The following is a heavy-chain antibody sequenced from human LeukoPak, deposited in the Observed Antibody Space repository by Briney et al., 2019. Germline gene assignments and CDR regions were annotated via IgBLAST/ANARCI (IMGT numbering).Heavy chain of an antibody. D-gene: IGHD6-13*01. V-gene: IGHV3-23*01. CDR1: GFTFSSYW. Sequence: PGGSLRLSCAASGFTFSSYWMSWVRQAPGKGLEWVSAVSGSGGSTYYADSVKGRFTISRDNSKNTLYLQMNSLRAEDTAVYYCAKGLSSISLGFFDYWGQGTLVTVSS. J-gene: IGHJ4*02. CDR2: VSGSGGST. CDR3: AKGLSSISLGFFDY.